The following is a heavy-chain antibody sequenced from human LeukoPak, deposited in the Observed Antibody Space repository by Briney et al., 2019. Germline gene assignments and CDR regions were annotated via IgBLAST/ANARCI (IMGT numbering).Heavy chain of an antibody. CDR3: ARVSYSSSYYFDY. D-gene: IGHD6-6*01. CDR2: ISSSASTM. CDR1: GFTFRDYE. V-gene: IGHV3-48*03. Sequence: GGSLRLSCAASGFTFRDYEMNWVRQAPGKGLEWVSYISSSASTMHYADSVKGRFTISRDNARNSLSLQMNGLRVEDTAAYYCARVSYSSSYYFDYWGQGALVTVSS. J-gene: IGHJ4*02.